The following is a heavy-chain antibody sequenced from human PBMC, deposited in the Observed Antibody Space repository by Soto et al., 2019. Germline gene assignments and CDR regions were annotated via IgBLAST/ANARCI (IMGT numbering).Heavy chain of an antibody. CDR1: GGSISSYY. CDR2: IHYSGST. V-gene: IGHV4-59*01. CDR3: ACLSSTTVTYAVDI. Sequence: QVQLQESGPGLVKPSETLSLTCTVSGGSISSYYWNWIRQPPGKGLAWIAYIHYSGSTNYNPGLRRRVTISVDTSKNQFSLKLNSVTAAETAVYYCACLSSTTVTYAVDILGQGTLVTVSS. D-gene: IGHD4-17*01. J-gene: IGHJ3*02.